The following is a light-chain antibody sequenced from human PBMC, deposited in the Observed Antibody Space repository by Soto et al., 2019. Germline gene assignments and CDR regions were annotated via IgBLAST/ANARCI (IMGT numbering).Light chain of an antibody. J-gene: IGKJ4*01. CDR2: GAS. CDR1: QSVNSN. CDR3: QQYNDWPRT. Sequence: EIVMTQSPATLSGSPGERATLSCRASQSVNSNLAWYQQKPGQAPRILIYGASTRATAIPARFSGSGSGTEFTLTISSLQSEDFAAYYCQQYNDWPRTFGGGTKVDIK. V-gene: IGKV3-15*01.